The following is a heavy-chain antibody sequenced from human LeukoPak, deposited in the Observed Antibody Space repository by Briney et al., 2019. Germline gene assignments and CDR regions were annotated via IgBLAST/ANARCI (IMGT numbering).Heavy chain of an antibody. CDR3: ARPDYDFWSGYFFLDY. J-gene: IGHJ4*02. Sequence: EASVKVSCKASGYTFTSYDINWVRQATGQGLEWMGWISAYNGNTNYAQKLQGRVTMTTDTSTSTAYMELRSLRSDDTAVYYCARPDYDFWSGYFFLDYWGQGTLVTVSS. CDR2: ISAYNGNT. CDR1: GYTFTSYD. V-gene: IGHV1-18*01. D-gene: IGHD3-3*01.